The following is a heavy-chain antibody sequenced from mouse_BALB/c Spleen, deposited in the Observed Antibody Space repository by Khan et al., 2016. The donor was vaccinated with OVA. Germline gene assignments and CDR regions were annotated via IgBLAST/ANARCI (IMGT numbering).Heavy chain of an antibody. J-gene: IGHJ2*01. V-gene: IGHV9-3-1*01. CDR2: INTYTREP. CDR1: GYTFTNYV. CDR3: GRFHGGY. Sequence: QIQLVQSGPELKKPGETVKISCKASGYTFTNYVMNWVKQSPGKGLKWMGWINTYTREPTYADDFKGRLAFSLETSASTAYLQINSLTEEVTATYCCGRFHGGYWGQGTTLTVSS.